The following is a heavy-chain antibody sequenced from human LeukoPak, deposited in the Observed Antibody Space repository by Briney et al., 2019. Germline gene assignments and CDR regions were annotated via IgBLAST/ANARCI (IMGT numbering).Heavy chain of an antibody. V-gene: IGHV3-53*01. Sequence: GGSLRLPCAASGFTVSSNYKSWVRQAPGKGLEWVSVIYSGGSTYYADSVKGRFTISRDNSKNTLYLQMNSLRAEDTAVYYCARAPHWELRGAFDIWGQGTMVTVSS. D-gene: IGHD1-26*01. J-gene: IGHJ3*02. CDR2: IYSGGST. CDR3: ARAPHWELRGAFDI. CDR1: GFTVSSNY.